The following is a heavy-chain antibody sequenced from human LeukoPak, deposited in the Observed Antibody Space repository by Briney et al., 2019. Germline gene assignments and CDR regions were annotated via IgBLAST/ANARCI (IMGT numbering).Heavy chain of an antibody. CDR1: GYTFTSYD. CDR3: ARVYSLPAGQYYYMDV. Sequence: ASVKVSCKASGYTFTSYDINWVRQATGHGLEWMGWMNPNSGNTGYAQKFQGRVTMTRNTSISTAYMELSSLRSEDTAVYYCARVYSLPAGQYYYMDVWGKGTTVTVS. D-gene: IGHD5-18*01. CDR2: MNPNSGNT. V-gene: IGHV1-8*01. J-gene: IGHJ6*03.